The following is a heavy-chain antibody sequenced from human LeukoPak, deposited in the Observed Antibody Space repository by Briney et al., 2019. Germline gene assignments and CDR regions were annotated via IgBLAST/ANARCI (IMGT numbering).Heavy chain of an antibody. V-gene: IGHV5-51*01. D-gene: IGHD6-13*01. J-gene: IGHJ6*03. CDR2: ICPGDSDT. Sequence: GESLKISCKGSGYSFTSYWIGWVRQMPGKGLEWMGIICPGDSDTRYSPSFQGQVTISADKSISTAFLQWSSLKASDTAMYYCARQQVYGITAAGPAISYYYYYMDVWGKGTTVTISS. CDR3: ARQQVYGITAAGPAISYYYYYMDV. CDR1: GYSFTSYW.